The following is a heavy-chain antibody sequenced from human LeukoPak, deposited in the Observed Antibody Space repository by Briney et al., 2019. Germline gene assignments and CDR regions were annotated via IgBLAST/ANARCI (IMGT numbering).Heavy chain of an antibody. CDR1: GGSMSSHY. V-gene: IGHV4-59*11. CDR3: ARDPTTVTKGLDI. Sequence: SETLSLTCTISGGSMSSHYWSWIRQPPGKGLEWIGYISYIGSTNYNPSLKSRVTISVDTSKNQFSLKLSSVTAADAAVYFCARDPTTVTKGLDIWGQGTMVTVSA. D-gene: IGHD4-17*01. CDR2: ISYIGST. J-gene: IGHJ3*02.